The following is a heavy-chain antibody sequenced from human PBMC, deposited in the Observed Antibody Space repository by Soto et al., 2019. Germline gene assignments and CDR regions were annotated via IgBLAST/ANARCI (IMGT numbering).Heavy chain of an antibody. CDR3: ARFDTMVRLKCGMDV. CDR2: ISAYNGNT. CDR1: GYTFTSYG. D-gene: IGHD3-10*01. J-gene: IGHJ6*02. Sequence: ASVKVSCKASGYTFTSYGISWVRQAPGQGLEWMGWISAYNGNTNYAQKLQGRVTMTTDTSTSTAYMELRSLRSDDTAVYYCARFDTMVRLKCGMDVWGQGTTVTVSS. V-gene: IGHV1-18*01.